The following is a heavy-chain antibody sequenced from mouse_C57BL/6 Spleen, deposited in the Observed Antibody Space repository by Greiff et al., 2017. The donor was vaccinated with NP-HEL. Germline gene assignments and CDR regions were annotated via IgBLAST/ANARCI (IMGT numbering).Heavy chain of an antibody. J-gene: IGHJ4*01. V-gene: IGHV1-39*01. D-gene: IGHD1-1*01. CDR2: INPNYGTT. CDR3: ARSRYYYGISYPYYAMDY. CDR1: GYSFTDYN. Sequence: VQLQQSGPELVKPGASVKISCKASGYSFTDYNMNWVKQSNRKSLEWIGVINPNYGTTSYNQKFKGKATLTVDQASSTAYMQLNSLTSEDSAVYYCARSRYYYGISYPYYAMDYWGQGTSVTVSS.